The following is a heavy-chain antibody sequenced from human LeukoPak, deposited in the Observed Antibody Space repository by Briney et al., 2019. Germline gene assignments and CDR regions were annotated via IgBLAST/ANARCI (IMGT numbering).Heavy chain of an antibody. CDR3: ARDGGSWYPALGY. Sequence: GGPLRLSCAASGFTFSSYSMNWVRQAPGKGLEGVSSISSSSSYIYYADSVKGRFTISRDNAKNPLYLQMNSLRAEDTAVYYCARDGGSWYPALGYWGQGTLVTVSS. CDR2: ISSSSSYI. J-gene: IGHJ4*02. CDR1: GFTFSSYS. V-gene: IGHV3-21*01. D-gene: IGHD6-13*01.